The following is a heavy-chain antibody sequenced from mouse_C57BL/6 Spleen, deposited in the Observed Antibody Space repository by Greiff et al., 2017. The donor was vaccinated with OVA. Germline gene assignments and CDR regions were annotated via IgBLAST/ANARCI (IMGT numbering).Heavy chain of an antibody. J-gene: IGHJ1*03. CDR3: ARKTTVVATDFDV. Sequence: VQLQQPGAELVRPGSSVKLSCKASGYTFTSYWMHWVKQRPIQGLEWIGNIDPSDSETHYNQKFKDKATLTVDKSSSTAYMQLSSLTSEDSAVYDCARKTTVVATDFDVWGTGTTVTVSS. D-gene: IGHD1-1*01. CDR1: GYTFTSYW. V-gene: IGHV1-52*01. CDR2: IDPSDSET.